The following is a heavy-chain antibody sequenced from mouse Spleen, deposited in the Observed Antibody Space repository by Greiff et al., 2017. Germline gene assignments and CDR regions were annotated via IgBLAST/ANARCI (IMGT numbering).Heavy chain of an antibody. CDR3: ARSPSTVVAPRYFDV. V-gene: IGHV1-53*01. Sequence: VQLQQPGTELVKPGASVKLSCKASGYTFTSYWMHWVKQRPGQGLEWIGNINPSNGGTNYNEKFKSKATLTVDKSSSTAYMQLSSLTSEDSAVYYCARSPSTVVAPRYFDVWGAGTTVTVSS. CDR2: INPSNGGT. D-gene: IGHD1-1*01. J-gene: IGHJ1*01. CDR1: GYTFTSYW.